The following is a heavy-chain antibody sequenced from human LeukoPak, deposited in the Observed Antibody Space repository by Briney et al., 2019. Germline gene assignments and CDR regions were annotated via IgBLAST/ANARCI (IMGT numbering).Heavy chain of an antibody. Sequence: ASVKVSCKASGYTFTSYDINWVRQATGQGLEWMGWMNPNSGNTGYAQKFQGRVTMTRDTSISTAYMELSRLRSDDTAVYYCAGVSRYSSSMNWFDPWGQGTLVTVSS. CDR2: MNPNSGNT. D-gene: IGHD6-13*01. V-gene: IGHV1-8*01. J-gene: IGHJ5*02. CDR1: GYTFTSYD. CDR3: AGVSRYSSSMNWFDP.